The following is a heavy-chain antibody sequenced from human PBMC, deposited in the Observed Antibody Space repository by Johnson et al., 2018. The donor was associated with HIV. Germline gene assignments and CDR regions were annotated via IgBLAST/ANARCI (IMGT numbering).Heavy chain of an antibody. CDR2: IWYDGSNK. CDR3: ASSAGGSFFWDAFDI. V-gene: IGHV3-30*14. J-gene: IGHJ3*02. D-gene: IGHD1-26*01. Sequence: QVQLVESGGGVVQPGRSLRLSCAASGFTFSSYAMHWVRQAPGKGLEWVAVIWYDGSNKYYADSVRGRFTISRDNSKNTLYLQMNSLRAEDTAVYYCASSAGGSFFWDAFDIWGQGTMVTVSS. CDR1: GFTFSSYA.